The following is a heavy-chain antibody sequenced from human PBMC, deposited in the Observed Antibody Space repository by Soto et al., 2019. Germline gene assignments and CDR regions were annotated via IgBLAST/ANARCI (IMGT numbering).Heavy chain of an antibody. J-gene: IGHJ5*02. Sequence: QVQLQESGPGMLKPSQTLSLTCTVSGGSISSGDYYWSCIRQPPGKGLEWIVYIYYSGSTYYNPSLKSLVTISVDTSKNQFSLKLSSVTAADVAVYSCARVHYSKDGYWFDPWCQGTLVTVSS. D-gene: IGHD4-4*01. CDR3: ARVHYSKDGYWFDP. V-gene: IGHV4-30-4*01. CDR1: GGSISSGDYY. CDR2: IYYSGST.